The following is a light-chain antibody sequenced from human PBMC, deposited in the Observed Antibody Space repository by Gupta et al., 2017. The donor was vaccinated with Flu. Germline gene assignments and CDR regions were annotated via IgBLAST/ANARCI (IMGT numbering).Light chain of an antibody. V-gene: IGLV1-40*01. J-gene: IGLJ3*02. Sequence: TISCTGSSSKVGAPYDINWYQQLPGTAPKLLIYSDSNRPSGVPDRFSGSKSGTSASPAITGLQAEDEADYDCQSYDSSLSGLWVFGGGTKLTVL. CDR1: SSKVGAPYD. CDR2: SDS. CDR3: QSYDSSLSGLWV.